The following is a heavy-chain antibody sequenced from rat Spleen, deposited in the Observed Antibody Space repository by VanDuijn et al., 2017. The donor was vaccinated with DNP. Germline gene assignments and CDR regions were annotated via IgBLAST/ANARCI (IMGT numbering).Heavy chain of an antibody. D-gene: IGHD1-2*01. CDR1: GFSLTDYR. Sequence: VQLKESGPGLVQLSQTLSRTCTVSGFSLTDYRVHWVRQPSGKALEWIAAISSGGNTYYNSALKSRLSISRDTSKSQVFLKMSSLKTEDTATYYCARSHYSNYNYYIMDAWGQGASVTVSS. CDR2: ISSGGNT. J-gene: IGHJ4*01. V-gene: IGHV2S12*01. CDR3: ARSHYSNYNYYIMDA.